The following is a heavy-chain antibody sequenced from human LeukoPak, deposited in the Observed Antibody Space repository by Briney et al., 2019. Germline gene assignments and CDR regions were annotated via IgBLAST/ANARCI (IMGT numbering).Heavy chain of an antibody. CDR1: SGSISSYY. V-gene: IGHV4-59*08. CDR2: IYYSGST. Sequence: SETLSLTCTVSSGSISSYYWSWIRQPPGKGLEWIGYIYYSGSTNYNPSLKSRVTISVDTSKNQFSLKLSSVTAADTAVYYCARPPTHWGQGTLVTVSS. J-gene: IGHJ1*01. CDR3: ARPPTH.